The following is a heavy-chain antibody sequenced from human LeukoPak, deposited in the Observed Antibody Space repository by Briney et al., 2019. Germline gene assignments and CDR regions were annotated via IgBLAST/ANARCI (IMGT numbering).Heavy chain of an antibody. CDR2: INPSDSST. D-gene: IGHD3-22*01. J-gene: IGHJ4*02. Sequence: GASVKVSCKASGYAFTNYYMHWVRQAPGQWPEWMGIINPSDSSTSYAEKFQARVTMTRNTSTSTVYMELSSLRPEDTAVYYCARTYDYDSGGYYFGYWGQGTLVTISS. CDR3: ARTYDYDSGGYYFGY. CDR1: GYAFTNYY. V-gene: IGHV1-46*01.